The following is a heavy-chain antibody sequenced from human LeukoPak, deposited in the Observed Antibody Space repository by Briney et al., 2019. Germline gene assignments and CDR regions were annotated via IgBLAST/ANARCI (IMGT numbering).Heavy chain of an antibody. CDR3: ARDGPVGTMIVVVVY. J-gene: IGHJ4*02. CDR2: IYHSGST. V-gene: IGHV4-38-2*02. CDR1: GYSISSGYY. D-gene: IGHD3-22*01. Sequence: SETLSLTCAASGYSISSGYYWGWIRQPPGKGLEWIGSIYHSGSTYYNPSLKSRVTISVDTSKNQFSLKLSSVTAADTAVYYCARDGPVGTMIVVVVYWGQGTLVTVSS.